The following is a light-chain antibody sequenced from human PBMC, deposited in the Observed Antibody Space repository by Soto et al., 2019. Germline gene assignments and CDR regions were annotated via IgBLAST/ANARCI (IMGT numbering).Light chain of an antibody. J-gene: IGKJ4*01. CDR1: QSVSSN. V-gene: IGKV3-15*01. Sequence: EIVMTQSPATLSVSPGERATLSCRASQSVSSNLAWYQQKPGHAPRLLIYGASPRATGIPARFSGSGSGTEFTLTISGLQSEDFAVYYCQQYNNWPPLTFGGGNKVEIK. CDR3: QQYNNWPPLT. CDR2: GAS.